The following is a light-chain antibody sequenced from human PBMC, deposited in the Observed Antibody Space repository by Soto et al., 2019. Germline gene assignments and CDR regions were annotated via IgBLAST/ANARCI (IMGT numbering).Light chain of an antibody. J-gene: IGKJ4*01. CDR1: QGIRKD. Sequence: DIQMTQSPSSLSASVGDRVTITCRASQGIRKDLGWYQQKPGKAPQRLIYAVSSLHSGVPSRFSGSGSGTEITLTISSLQPEDSATYYCLPHNSYPLTFGGGTKVDIK. V-gene: IGKV1-17*01. CDR3: LPHNSYPLT. CDR2: AVS.